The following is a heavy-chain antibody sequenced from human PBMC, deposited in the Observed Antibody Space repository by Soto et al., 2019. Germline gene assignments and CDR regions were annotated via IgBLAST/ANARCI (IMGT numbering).Heavy chain of an antibody. CDR2: IYHSGST. D-gene: IGHD6-13*01. J-gene: IGHJ6*02. Sequence: QVQLQESGPGLVKPSGTLSLTCAVSGGSISSSNWWSWVRQPPGKGLEWIGEIYHSGSTNYNPSLKSRVTISVDKSKNQFSLKLSSVTAADTAVYYCARDVRYSSSWYRGTGGYYGMDVWGQGTTVTVSS. CDR1: GGSISSSNW. V-gene: IGHV4-4*02. CDR3: ARDVRYSSSWYRGTGGYYGMDV.